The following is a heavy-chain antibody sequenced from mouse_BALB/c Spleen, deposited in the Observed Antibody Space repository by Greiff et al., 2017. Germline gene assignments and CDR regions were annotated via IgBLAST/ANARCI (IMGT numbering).Heavy chain of an antibody. V-gene: IGHV3-2*02. Sequence: EVQLVESGPGLVKPSQSLSLTCTVTGYSITSDYAWNWIRQFPGNKLEWMGYISYSGSTSYNPSLKSRISITRDTSKNQFFLQLNSVTTEDTATYYCARGENYRYDGGFAYWGQGTLVTVSA. CDR1: GYSITSDYA. D-gene: IGHD2-14*01. CDR3: ARGENYRYDGGFAY. CDR2: ISYSGST. J-gene: IGHJ3*01.